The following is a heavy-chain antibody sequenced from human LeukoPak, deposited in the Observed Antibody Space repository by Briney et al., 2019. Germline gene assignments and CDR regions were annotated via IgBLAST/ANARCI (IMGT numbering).Heavy chain of an antibody. D-gene: IGHD5-24*01. J-gene: IGHJ4*02. V-gene: IGHV3-66*01. Sequence: GGSLRLSCAASGFTVSNNYVSWVRQAPGKGLECVSVIYSGGTTHNADSVEGRFTISRDNSKNTVYLQMNSLRADDTAVYYCAGSSNAYNYVVDYWGQGTLVTVSS. CDR2: IYSGGTT. CDR3: AGSSNAYNYVVDY. CDR1: GFTVSNNY.